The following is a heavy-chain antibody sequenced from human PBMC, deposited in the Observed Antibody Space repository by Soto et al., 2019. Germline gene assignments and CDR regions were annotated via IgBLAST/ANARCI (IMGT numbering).Heavy chain of an antibody. CDR1: GGTFNSND. D-gene: IGHD6-19*01. J-gene: IGHJ4*02. CDR3: LSARFDY. Sequence: PSETMSLTCAVSGGTFNSNDWTWVRQPPGKGLEWIGEINHSGSTNYNPSLKSRVTISVDTSKNQFSLNLSSVTAADTAVYYCLSARFDYWGQGTLVTVSS. V-gene: IGHV4-34*08. CDR2: INHSGST.